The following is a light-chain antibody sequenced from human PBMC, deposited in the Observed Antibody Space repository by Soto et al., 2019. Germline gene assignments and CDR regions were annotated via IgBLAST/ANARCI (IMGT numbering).Light chain of an antibody. CDR3: QQRRSWPSLT. CDR2: DAS. V-gene: IGKV3-11*01. J-gene: IGKJ4*01. Sequence: EIVLAQSPAILSLSPGEGATLSCRARESVASYVTWYQQKPGQAPRLLIYDASRRATDIPARFSASGFGTDFTLTISSLEPEDFAVYYCQQRRSWPSLTFGAGTRVEMK. CDR1: ESVASY.